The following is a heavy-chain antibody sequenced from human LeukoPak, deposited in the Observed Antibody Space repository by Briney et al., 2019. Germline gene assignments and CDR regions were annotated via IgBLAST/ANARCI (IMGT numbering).Heavy chain of an antibody. D-gene: IGHD2-2*01. CDR1: GGSFSGYY. J-gene: IGHJ4*02. CDR3: ARGTLASCSSTSCYGPDY. CDR2: INHSGST. V-gene: IGHV4-34*01. Sequence: SETLSLTCAVYGGSFSGYYWSWIRQPPGKGLEWIGEINHSGSTNYNPSLKSRVTISVDTSKNQFSLKLSSVTAADTAVYYCARGTLASCSSTSCYGPDYWGQGTLVTVSS.